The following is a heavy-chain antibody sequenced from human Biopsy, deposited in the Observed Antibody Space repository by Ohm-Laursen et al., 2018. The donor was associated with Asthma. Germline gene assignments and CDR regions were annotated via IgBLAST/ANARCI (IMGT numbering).Heavy chain of an antibody. Sequence: TLSLTCTASGGSVSTGSYYWSWIRQHPGKGLEWIGYIYYSGSTYYNPSLKSRVTISVDTSKNQFSLKLSSVTAADTAVYYCARGPPVDREDWGQGTLVTVSS. D-gene: IGHD5-24*01. CDR1: GGSVSTGSYY. J-gene: IGHJ4*02. CDR3: ARGPPVDRED. CDR2: IYYSGST. V-gene: IGHV4-31*03.